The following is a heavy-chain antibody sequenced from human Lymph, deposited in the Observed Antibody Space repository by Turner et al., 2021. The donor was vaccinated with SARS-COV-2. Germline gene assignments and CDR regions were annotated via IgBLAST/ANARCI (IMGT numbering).Heavy chain of an antibody. Sequence: EVQLVESGGGLVQPGGSVRLSCAASGFTFSSYAMHWGRQAPEKRLEYVSAISSDGVSTYYANSVKGRFTISRDNSKNTLYLQMGSLRAEDMAVYYCARDWRAGNYWGQGTLVTVSS. CDR3: ARDWRAGNY. J-gene: IGHJ4*02. CDR2: ISSDGVST. V-gene: IGHV3-64*01. D-gene: IGHD3-3*01. CDR1: GFTFSSYA.